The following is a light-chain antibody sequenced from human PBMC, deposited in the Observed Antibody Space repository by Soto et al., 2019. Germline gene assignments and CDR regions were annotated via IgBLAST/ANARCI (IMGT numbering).Light chain of an antibody. CDR2: EAS. J-gene: IGKJ1*01. V-gene: IGKV1-5*01. CDR3: QQYNEHQWT. CDR1: ESVSTW. Sequence: DIQMTQSPSTLSASVGDRVTITCRASESVSTWLAWYQQKAGEAPHLLIYEASRLQSGAPSRFSGSGSGRDFSLTITNLQADDVATYYCQQYNEHQWTFGQGTKVEVK.